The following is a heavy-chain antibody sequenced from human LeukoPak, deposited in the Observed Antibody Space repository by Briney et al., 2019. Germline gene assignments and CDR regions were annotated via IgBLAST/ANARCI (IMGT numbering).Heavy chain of an antibody. V-gene: IGHV3-30*02. Sequence: PGGSLRLSCAASGFTFTTFGWHWVRQAPGKGLVWVAFISFDGSVKYYGDSAKGRFSISRDDSKKTVYMEMNSLRVDDTAVYYCARDGSGRDIDYWGQGTLVTVSS. CDR3: ARDGSGRDIDY. CDR1: GFTFTTFG. CDR2: ISFDGSVK. D-gene: IGHD1-26*01. J-gene: IGHJ4*02.